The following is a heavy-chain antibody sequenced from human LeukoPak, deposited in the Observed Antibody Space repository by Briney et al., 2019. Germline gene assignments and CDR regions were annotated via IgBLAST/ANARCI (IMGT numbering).Heavy chain of an antibody. V-gene: IGHV3-48*03. CDR1: GFTFSSYE. J-gene: IGHJ4*02. CDR2: ISSSGSTI. CDR3: ARSIGFYGPEDY. Sequence: GGSLRLSCAASGFTFSSYEMNWVRQAPGKGLEWVSYISSSGSTIYYADSVKGRFTISRDNAKNSLYLQMNSLRAEDTAVYYCARSIGFYGPEDYWGQGTLVTVSS. D-gene: IGHD1-14*01.